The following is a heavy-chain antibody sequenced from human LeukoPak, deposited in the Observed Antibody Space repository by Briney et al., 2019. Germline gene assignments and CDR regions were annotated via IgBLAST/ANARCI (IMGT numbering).Heavy chain of an antibody. Sequence: GGSLRLSCAASGFTVSSNCMSWVRQAPGKGLEWVSVIYSGGSTYYADSVKGRFTISRDNSKNTLYLQMNSLRAEDTAVYYCAVQDPSGYYGDYGYWGQGTLVTVSS. CDR1: GFTVSSNC. V-gene: IGHV3-53*01. J-gene: IGHJ4*02. CDR3: AVQDPSGYYGDYGY. CDR2: IYSGGST. D-gene: IGHD4-17*01.